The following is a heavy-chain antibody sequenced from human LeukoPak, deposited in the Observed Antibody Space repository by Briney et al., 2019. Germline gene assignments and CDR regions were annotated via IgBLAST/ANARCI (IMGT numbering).Heavy chain of an antibody. CDR1: GFTFSSYW. CDR2: IKQDGNEK. D-gene: IGHD3-16*01. Sequence: PGGSLRLSCAASGFTFSSYWMTWVRQAPGKGLEWVANIKQDGNEKYYVDSVKGRFTISRDNAKNSLYLQMNSLRAEDTAVYYCASWVPVGGEEPFDYWGQGTLVTVSS. J-gene: IGHJ4*02. CDR3: ASWVPVGGEEPFDY. V-gene: IGHV3-7*01.